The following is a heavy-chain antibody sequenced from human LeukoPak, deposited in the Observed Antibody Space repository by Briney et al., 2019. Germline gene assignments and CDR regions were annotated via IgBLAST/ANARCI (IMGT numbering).Heavy chain of an antibody. CDR3: ARAPLAMVNPVDY. CDR1: GSTFSDYY. Sequence: PGGSLRLSCAASGSTFSDYYMSWIRQAPGQGLEWVSYISSSGSTIYYADSVKGRFTISRDNAKNSLYLQMNSLRAEDTAVYYCARAPLAMVNPVDYWGQGTLVTVSS. J-gene: IGHJ4*02. D-gene: IGHD5-18*01. V-gene: IGHV3-11*01. CDR2: ISSSGSTI.